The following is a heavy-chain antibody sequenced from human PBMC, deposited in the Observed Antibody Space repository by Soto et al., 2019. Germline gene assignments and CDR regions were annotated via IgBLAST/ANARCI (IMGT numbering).Heavy chain of an antibody. J-gene: IGHJ4*02. Sequence: EVQLVESGGGLVQPGGSLRLSCAASGFIFSSYWMHWVRQAPGKGLVWVSRINSDGSSTSYADSVKGRFTISRDNAKNTLYLQMNSLRAEDTAVYYCARDPDSGYDYSCFDYWGQGTLVTVSS. D-gene: IGHD5-12*01. CDR1: GFIFSSYW. V-gene: IGHV3-74*01. CDR2: INSDGSST. CDR3: ARDPDSGYDYSCFDY.